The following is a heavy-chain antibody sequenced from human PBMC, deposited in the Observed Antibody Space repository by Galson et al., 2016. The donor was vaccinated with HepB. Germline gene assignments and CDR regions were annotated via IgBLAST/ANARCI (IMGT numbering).Heavy chain of an antibody. V-gene: IGHV3-30*18. Sequence: SLRLSCAASGFTFSTCGMHWVRQAPGKGLEWVAIISYDGNNKYYADSMKGRFTISRDNSKNTLYLQMNSLRAEDTAVYYCAKERGILTGDLLTDWGQGTLVTVSS. J-gene: IGHJ4*02. CDR3: AKERGILTGDLLTD. CDR1: GFTFSTCG. D-gene: IGHD3-9*01. CDR2: ISYDGNNK.